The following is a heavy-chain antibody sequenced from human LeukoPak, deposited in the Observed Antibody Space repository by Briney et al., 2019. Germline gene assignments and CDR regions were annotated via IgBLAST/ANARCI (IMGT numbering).Heavy chain of an antibody. D-gene: IGHD2-2*01. V-gene: IGHV3-23*01. CDR2: IRGSDGST. J-gene: IGHJ4*02. CDR1: GFTFRTYA. CDR3: AKARRSACSSTSCYPFDY. Sequence: GGSVRLSCAASGFTFRTYAMSWVRQAPGKGLEWVSGIRGSDGSTYYADSVKGRFTISRDNSKNTVYLQMDSLRAEDTAVYYCAKARRSACSSTSCYPFDYWGQGTLVTASS.